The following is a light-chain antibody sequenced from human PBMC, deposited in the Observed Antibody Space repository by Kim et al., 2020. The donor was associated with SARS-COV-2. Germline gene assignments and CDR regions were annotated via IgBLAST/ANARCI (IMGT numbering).Light chain of an antibody. CDR1: SSDVGGYNY. CDR3: SSYTSSSTLWV. J-gene: IGLJ3*02. CDR2: DVS. Sequence: QSITIYCTGTSSDVGGYNYVSWYQQHPGKAPKLMIYDVSNRPSGVSNRFSGSKSGNTASLTISGLQAEDEADYYCSSYTSSSTLWVFGGGTQLTVL. V-gene: IGLV2-14*03.